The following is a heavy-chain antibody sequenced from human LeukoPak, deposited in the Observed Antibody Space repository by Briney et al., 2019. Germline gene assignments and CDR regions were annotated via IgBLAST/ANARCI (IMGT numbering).Heavy chain of an antibody. J-gene: IGHJ4*02. V-gene: IGHV4-30-4*08. Sequence: PSETLSLTCTVSGGSISSGDYYWSWNRQPPGKGLEWIGYIYYSGSSYYNPSLKSRITISVDTSKHQFPLKPSSVTAADTAVYYCARGSPSGYSYGLDYWGQGTLVTVSS. D-gene: IGHD5-18*01. CDR1: GGSISSGDYY. CDR3: ARGSPSGYSYGLDY. CDR2: IYYSGSS.